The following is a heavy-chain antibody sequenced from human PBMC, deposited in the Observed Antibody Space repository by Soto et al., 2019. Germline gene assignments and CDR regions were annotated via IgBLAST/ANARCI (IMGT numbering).Heavy chain of an antibody. V-gene: IGHV1-69*02. CDR1: GDTFSFYT. D-gene: IGHD3-10*01. J-gene: IGHJ4*02. Sequence: QVQLVQSGAELKKPGSSVKVSCKASGDTFSFYTINWVRQAPGLGLEWMGRVNPILSMSNYAQKFQGRVTMTEYKSTGTAYVELRRLRSEDTAFYYGATSYGSGYRAFDYWGQGALVTVSS. CDR3: ATSYGSGYRAFDY. CDR2: VNPILSMS.